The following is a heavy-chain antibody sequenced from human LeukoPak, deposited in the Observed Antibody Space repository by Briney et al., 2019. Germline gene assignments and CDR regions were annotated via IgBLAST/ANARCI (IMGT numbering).Heavy chain of an antibody. D-gene: IGHD6-13*01. CDR2: INPNSGGT. Sequence: ASVKVSCKASGYTFTGYYMHWVRQAPGQGLEWMGWINPNSGGTNYAQKFQGRVTMTRDTSISTAYMELSRLRSDDTAVYYCARGRIDSSSRTYFDYWGQGTLVTVSS. V-gene: IGHV1-2*02. J-gene: IGHJ4*02. CDR1: GYTFTGYY. CDR3: ARGRIDSSSRTYFDY.